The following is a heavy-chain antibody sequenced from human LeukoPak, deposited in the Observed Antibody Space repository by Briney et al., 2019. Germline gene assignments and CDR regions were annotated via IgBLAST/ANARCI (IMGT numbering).Heavy chain of an antibody. Sequence: GGSLRLSCAASGFTFSNYAMHWVRQAPGKGLEWVSSISSSSSYIYYADSVKGRFTISRDNAKNSLYLQMNSLRAEDTAVYYCARGSIVGVLNWFDPWGQGTLVTVSS. CDR2: ISSSSSYI. CDR1: GFTFSNYA. D-gene: IGHD1-26*01. V-gene: IGHV3-21*01. CDR3: ARGSIVGVLNWFDP. J-gene: IGHJ5*02.